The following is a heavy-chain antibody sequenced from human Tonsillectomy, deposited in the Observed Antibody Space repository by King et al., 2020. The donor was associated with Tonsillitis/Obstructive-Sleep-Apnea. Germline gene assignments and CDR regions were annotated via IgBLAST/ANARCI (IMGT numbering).Heavy chain of an antibody. J-gene: IGHJ5*02. D-gene: IGHD6-19*01. CDR2: ISSSSSTI. V-gene: IGHV3-48*02. Sequence: VQLVESGGGLVQPGGSLRLSCAASGFTFSSYSMNWVSQAPGKGLEWVSYISSSSSTIYYADSVKGRFTISRDNAKNSLYLQMNSLRDEDTAVYYCARDEGSGWLNWFDPWGQGTLVTVSS. CDR3: ARDEGSGWLNWFDP. CDR1: GFTFSSYS.